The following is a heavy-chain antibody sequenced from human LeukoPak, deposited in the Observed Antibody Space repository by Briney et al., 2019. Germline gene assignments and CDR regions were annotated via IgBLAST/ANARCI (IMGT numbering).Heavy chain of an antibody. CDR1: GGSISSYY. CDR2: FYYSGST. CDR3: ARQGSSGYSNFDY. Sequence: SETLSLTCTVSGGSISSYYWSWIRQPPGKGLEWIGYFYYSGSTNYNPSLKSRVTISVDTSKNQFSLKLSSVTAADTAVYYCARQGSSGYSNFDYWGQGTLVTVSS. D-gene: IGHD3-22*01. J-gene: IGHJ4*02. V-gene: IGHV4-59*08.